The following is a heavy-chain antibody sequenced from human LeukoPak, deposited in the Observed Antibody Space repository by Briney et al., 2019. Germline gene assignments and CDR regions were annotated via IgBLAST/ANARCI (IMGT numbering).Heavy chain of an antibody. V-gene: IGHV3-74*01. D-gene: IGHD3-22*01. CDR2: IKSDGST. Sequence: PGGSLRLSCAASGFTFSSFWMHWDRQAPGKGLVWVSRIKSDGSTNYADSVKGRFTISRDNAKNTVSLQMNSLRVEDTGVYYCARAPSEIGGYYPEYFRHWGQGTLVTVSS. J-gene: IGHJ1*01. CDR1: GFTFSSFW. CDR3: ARAPSEIGGYYPEYFRH.